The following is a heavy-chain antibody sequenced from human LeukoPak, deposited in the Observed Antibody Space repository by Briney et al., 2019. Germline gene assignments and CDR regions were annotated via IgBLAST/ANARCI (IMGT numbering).Heavy chain of an antibody. J-gene: IGHJ4*02. Sequence: GASVKVSCKASGYTFTSYGISWVRQAPGQGLEWMGWISAYNGNTNYAQKLQGRVTMTTDTSTSTAYMELRSLRSEDTAVYYCASYPPKYYYDSSGYGLEYFDYWGQGTLVTVSS. CDR2: ISAYNGNT. CDR3: ASYPPKYYYDSSGYGLEYFDY. V-gene: IGHV1-18*01. CDR1: GYTFTSYG. D-gene: IGHD3-22*01.